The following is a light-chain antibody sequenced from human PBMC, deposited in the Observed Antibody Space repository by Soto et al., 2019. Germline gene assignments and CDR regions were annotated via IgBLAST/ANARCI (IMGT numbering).Light chain of an antibody. Sequence: DIKMTQSPSSLSASVGDRVTITCRASQGISNYLAWYQQKPGKVPKLLIYAASTLQSEVPSRFSGSGSGTDFTLTISSLQPGDVATYYCQKYNSAPRTFGQGTKVEIK. V-gene: IGKV1-27*01. CDR2: AAS. CDR1: QGISNY. J-gene: IGKJ1*01. CDR3: QKYNSAPRT.